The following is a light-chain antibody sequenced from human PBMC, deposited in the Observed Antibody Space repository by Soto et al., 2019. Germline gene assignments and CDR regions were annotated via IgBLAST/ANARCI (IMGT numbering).Light chain of an antibody. CDR3: QQYGDSLLT. J-gene: IGKJ4*01. V-gene: IGKV3-20*01. Sequence: ENVLTQSPGTLSLSPGERATLSCRASHSISTSDLVRYQHKPRQTPRLLIYHASYRATGIPDRFSGSGSGTDFTLTISRLEPEDFDVDYCQQYGDSLLTFGGGTKVEIK. CDR2: HAS. CDR1: HSISTSD.